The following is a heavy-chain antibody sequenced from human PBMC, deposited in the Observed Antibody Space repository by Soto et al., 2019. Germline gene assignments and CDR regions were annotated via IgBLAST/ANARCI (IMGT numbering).Heavy chain of an antibody. CDR3: ARTKRYCSSTSCYYYYYYMDV. CDR2: IDWDDDK. V-gene: IGHV2-70*11. J-gene: IGHJ6*03. D-gene: IGHD2-2*01. CDR1: GFSLSTSGMC. Sequence: SGPTLVQPTQTLTLTCTFSGFSLSTSGMCVSWIRQPPGKALEWLARIDWDDDKYYSTSLKTRLTISKDTSKNQVVLTMTNMDPVDTATYYCARTKRYCSSTSCYYYYYYMDVWGKGTTVTVSS.